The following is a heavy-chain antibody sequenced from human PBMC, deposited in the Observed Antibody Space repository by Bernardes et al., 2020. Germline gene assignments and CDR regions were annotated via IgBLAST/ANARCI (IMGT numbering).Heavy chain of an antibody. Sequence: GGSLRLSCATSGFTFGHFWISWVRQTPGKGLEWVANINDDGSERNYVDSVRGRFTVSRDNAKSSVFLDLSSLRVEDTAVYFCAKQGPFDFYHYMDVWGKGTTVTVS. J-gene: IGHJ6*03. CDR3: AKQGPFDFYHYMDV. CDR2: INDDGSER. CDR1: GFTFGHFW. V-gene: IGHV3-7*01.